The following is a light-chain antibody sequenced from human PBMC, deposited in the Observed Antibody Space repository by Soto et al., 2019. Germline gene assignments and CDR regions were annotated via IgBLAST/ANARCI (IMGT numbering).Light chain of an antibody. Sequence: DIQMTQSPSTLSASVGDRVTITCRASQSISTWLAWYQQKPGKAPKLLIYDASSLESGVPSRFSGSGSGTEFTLTISSLLPDDFATYYCQQFRGTFGQGTKVDIK. V-gene: IGKV1-5*01. CDR2: DAS. CDR3: QQFRGT. CDR1: QSISTW. J-gene: IGKJ1*01.